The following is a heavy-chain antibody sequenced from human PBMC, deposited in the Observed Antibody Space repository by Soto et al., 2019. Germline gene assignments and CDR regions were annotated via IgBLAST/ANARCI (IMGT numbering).Heavy chain of an antibody. V-gene: IGHV4-59*01. J-gene: IGHJ4*02. CDR3: AGVYKYYFDY. D-gene: IGHD1-1*01. Sequence: SETLSLTCTVSGGSIISYYWSWIRQPPGKGLEWIGYIYYSGSTNYNPSLKSRVTISVDTSKNQFSLKLSSVTAADTAVYYCAGVYKYYFDYWGQGTLVTVSS. CDR1: GGSIISYY. CDR2: IYYSGST.